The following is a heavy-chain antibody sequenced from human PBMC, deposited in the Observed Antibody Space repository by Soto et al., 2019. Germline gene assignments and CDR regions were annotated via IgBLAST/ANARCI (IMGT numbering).Heavy chain of an antibody. CDR3: ARVPPRVRYFDWLLVDSYYYYMDV. D-gene: IGHD3-9*01. V-gene: IGHV1-8*01. Sequence: GASVKVSCKASGYTFTSYDINWVRQATGQGLEWMGWMNPNSGNTGYAQKFQGRVTMTRNTSISTAYMELSSLRSEDTAVYYCARVPPRVRYFDWLLVDSYYYYMDVWGKGTTVTVSS. J-gene: IGHJ6*03. CDR1: GYTFTSYD. CDR2: MNPNSGNT.